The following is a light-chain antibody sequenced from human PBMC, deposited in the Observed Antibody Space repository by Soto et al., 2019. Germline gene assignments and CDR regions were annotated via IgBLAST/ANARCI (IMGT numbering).Light chain of an antibody. V-gene: IGKV1-5*03. J-gene: IGKJ1*01. CDR2: KAS. Sequence: DIPMTQSPSTLSASVGDRVTITCRASQSISSWLAWYQQKPGKAPKLLIYKASSLESGVPSRFCGSGSGTKFTLTISSLQPDDFATYYCQQFNNYPWTFGQGTRVEIK. CDR1: QSISSW. CDR3: QQFNNYPWT.